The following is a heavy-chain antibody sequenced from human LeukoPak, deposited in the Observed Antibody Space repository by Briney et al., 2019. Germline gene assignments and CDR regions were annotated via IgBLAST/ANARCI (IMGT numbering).Heavy chain of an antibody. V-gene: IGHV1-24*01. CDR2: FDPEDGET. J-gene: IGHJ4*02. Sequence: GASVKVSCKVSGYTLTELSMHWVRQAPGKGLEWMGGFDPEDGETIYAQKFQGRVTMTEDTSTDTAYMELSSLRSEDTAVYYCATGIAMVAATLYYFDYWGQGTLVTVSS. D-gene: IGHD2-15*01. CDR3: ATGIAMVAATLYYFDY. CDR1: GYTLTELS.